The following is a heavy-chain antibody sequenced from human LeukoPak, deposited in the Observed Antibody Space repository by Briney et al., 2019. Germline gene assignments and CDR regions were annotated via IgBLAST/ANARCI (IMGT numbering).Heavy chain of an antibody. CDR2: IINKVNSYAT. CDR3: TRVSDSSGYSFDY. D-gene: IGHD3-22*01. V-gene: IGHV3-73*01. Sequence: GGSLRLSCAASGFTFSGSAMHWVRQASGKGLEWVGRIINKVNSYATASAASVKGRFTISRDDSKNTAYLQMDSLQTEDTAVYYCTRVSDSSGYSFDYWGQGTLVTVSS. J-gene: IGHJ4*02. CDR1: GFTFSGSA.